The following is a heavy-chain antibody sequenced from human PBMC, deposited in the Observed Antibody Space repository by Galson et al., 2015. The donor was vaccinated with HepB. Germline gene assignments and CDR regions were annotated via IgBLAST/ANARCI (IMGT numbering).Heavy chain of an antibody. CDR3: ARGWGGNFDY. J-gene: IGHJ4*02. V-gene: IGHV6-1*01. CDR1: GDSVSSDSVA. CDR2: TFYRSKWYS. D-gene: IGHD7-27*01. Sequence: CAISGDSVSSDSVAWNWIRQSPSGGLEWLGRTFYRSKWYSDFALSVKSRMTINPDTSKNQFSLHLNSVSPEDTSVYYCARGWGGNFDYWGQGTLDTVSS.